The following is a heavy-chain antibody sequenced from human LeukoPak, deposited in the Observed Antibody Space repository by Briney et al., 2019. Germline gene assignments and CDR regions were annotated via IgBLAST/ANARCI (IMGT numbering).Heavy chain of an antibody. V-gene: IGHV3-7*03. CDR3: AGAMVRGVIII. J-gene: IGHJ4*02. Sequence: PGGSLRLSCAAPGFTFSNAWMSWVRQAPGKGLEWVANIKQDGSEKYYVDSVKGRFTISRDNAKNSLYLQMNSLRAEDTAVYYCAGAMVRGVIIIWGQGTLVTVSS. CDR2: IKQDGSEK. D-gene: IGHD3-10*01. CDR1: GFTFSNAW.